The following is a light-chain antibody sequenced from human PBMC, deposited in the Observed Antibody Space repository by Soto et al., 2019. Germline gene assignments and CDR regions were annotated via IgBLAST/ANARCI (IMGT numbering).Light chain of an antibody. V-gene: IGLV2-14*01. CDR1: SSDVGGYNY. J-gene: IGLJ1*01. CDR3: SSSTTSSTLV. Sequence: QSVLTQPASVSGSPGQSITISCTGTSSDVGGYNYVSWYQQHPGKAPKLMIYEVSSRPSGVSNRFSASKSGNTASLTISGLPAEDEDDYYCSSSTTSSTLVFGTGTKLTVL. CDR2: EVS.